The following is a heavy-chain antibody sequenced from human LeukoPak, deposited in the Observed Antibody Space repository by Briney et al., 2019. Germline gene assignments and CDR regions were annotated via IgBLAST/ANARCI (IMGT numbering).Heavy chain of an antibody. CDR2: INPDGSEK. Sequence: GGSLRLSCADSGFSFSNNWMSWLRQAPGKGLEWVAHINPDGSEKYYVDSVKGRFTISRDNAKRSLSLQMNSLRVEDTAVYHRATWGDYVQTWGQGTLVTVSS. D-gene: IGHD4-17*01. CDR3: ATWGDYVQT. J-gene: IGHJ5*02. CDR1: GFSFSNNW. V-gene: IGHV3-7*01.